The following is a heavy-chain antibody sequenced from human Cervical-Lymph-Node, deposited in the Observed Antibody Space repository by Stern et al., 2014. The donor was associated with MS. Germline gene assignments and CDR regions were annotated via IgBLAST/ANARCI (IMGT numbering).Heavy chain of an antibody. V-gene: IGHV1-69*06. CDR3: ARGAGDNWFDP. CDR2: IIPFVGTGTV. CDR1: GG. D-gene: IGHD3-10*01. Sequence: VQLVESGADVKKPGSSVRVSCKASGGISWLRQAPGQGLEWMGGIIPFVGTGTVNYAQNFQGRLTIIAETSTNTTYMELSSRRFDDTAVYYCARGAGDNWFDPWGQGTLVSVSS. J-gene: IGHJ5*02.